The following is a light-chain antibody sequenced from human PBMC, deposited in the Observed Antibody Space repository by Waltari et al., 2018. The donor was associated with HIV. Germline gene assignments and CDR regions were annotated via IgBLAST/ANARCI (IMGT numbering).Light chain of an antibody. Sequence: QSALTQPRSVSGSPGQSVTISCTGTRSDVGAYNYVSWYQHHPGKVPKLIIYDVNNRPSGVPDRFSGSKSGNTASLTISGLRAEDEADYYCCSYGGNLAVFGEGTKLTVL. CDR3: CSYGGNLAV. V-gene: IGLV2-11*01. J-gene: IGLJ3*02. CDR2: DVN. CDR1: RSDVGAYNY.